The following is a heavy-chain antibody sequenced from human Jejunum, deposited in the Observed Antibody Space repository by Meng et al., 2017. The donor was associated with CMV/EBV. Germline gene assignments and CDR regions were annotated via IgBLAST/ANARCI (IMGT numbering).Heavy chain of an antibody. CDR2: IYHSGRT. CDR1: GGSIRNDQW. CDR3: TTLYGDSIS. V-gene: IGHV4-4*02. J-gene: IGHJ4*02. D-gene: IGHD4-17*01. Sequence: QVQLRESGPGLVKPSGTLALPCDVSGGSIRNDQWWRWVRQAPGKGLEWIGEIYHSGRTNYNPSVKSRVSMSVDKSQNHFSLRLSSVTAADTAVYYCTTLYGDSISWGQGTLVTVSS.